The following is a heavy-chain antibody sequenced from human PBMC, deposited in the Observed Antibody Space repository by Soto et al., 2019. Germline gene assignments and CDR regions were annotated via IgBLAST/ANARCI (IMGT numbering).Heavy chain of an antibody. D-gene: IGHD1-26*01. CDR1: GFTFSSYA. Sequence: DVQLLESGGGLVQPGGSLRLSCAASGFTFSSYAINWVRQAPGQGLEWVSGISGSGDSTYYADSVKGRFTISRDNSKNALHLQTNSLRADDTAVYYCAKVIWEPVMSQFSMDPYYYWGQGTLVIVSS. J-gene: IGHJ4*02. CDR2: ISGSGDST. V-gene: IGHV3-23*01. CDR3: AKVIWEPVMSQFSMDPYYY.